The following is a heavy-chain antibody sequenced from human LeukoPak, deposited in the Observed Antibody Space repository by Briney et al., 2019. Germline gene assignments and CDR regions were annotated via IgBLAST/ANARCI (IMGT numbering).Heavy chain of an antibody. CDR2: INHSGST. D-gene: IGHD2-2*01. CDR1: GGSFSGYY. V-gene: IGHV4-34*01. J-gene: IGHJ3*02. CDR3: ARARSVPAAVTVRHAFDI. Sequence: SETLSLTCAVYGGSFSGYYWSWIRQPPGKGLEWIGEINHSGSTNYNPSLKSRVTISVDTPKNQFSLKLSSVTAADTAVYYCARARSVPAAVTVRHAFDIWGQRTMVTVSS.